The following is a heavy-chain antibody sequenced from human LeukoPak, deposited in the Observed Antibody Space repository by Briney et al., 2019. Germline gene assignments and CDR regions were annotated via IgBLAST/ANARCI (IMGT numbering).Heavy chain of an antibody. D-gene: IGHD4-17*01. CDR2: INSDGTVT. J-gene: IGHJ4*02. V-gene: IGHV3-74*01. CDR3: ARVMTTVTGFDY. Sequence: GVSLRLSCAASGFTFSSYWMHWVRQAPGKGLVWVPRINSDGTVTFYADSVNGRFTISRDNAKNSLYLQMNSLRAEDTAVCYCARVMTTVTGFDYWGQGTLVTVSS. CDR1: GFTFSSYW.